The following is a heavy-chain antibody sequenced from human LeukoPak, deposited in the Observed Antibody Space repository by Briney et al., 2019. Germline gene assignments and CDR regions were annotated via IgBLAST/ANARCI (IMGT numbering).Heavy chain of an antibody. J-gene: IGHJ4*02. CDR2: IYSAGST. V-gene: IGHV3-53*01. D-gene: IGHD6-19*01. Sequence: GGSLRLSCAVSGFTISINYMTWVRQAPGKGLEWVSVIYSAGSTYYTDPVKGRFTISRDNSKNTVYLLMNSLRAEDTAVYYCAKPNSGDSGWYGPDYWGQGTLVTVSS. CDR1: GFTISINY. CDR3: AKPNSGDSGWYGPDY.